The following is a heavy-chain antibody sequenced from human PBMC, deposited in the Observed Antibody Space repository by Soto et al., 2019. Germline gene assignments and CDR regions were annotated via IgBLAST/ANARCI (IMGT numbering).Heavy chain of an antibody. CDR3: VRARSTDSRPDY. Sequence: GGSLRLSCAASGFTFSSYGMHWVRQAPGRGLEWVAVILSDGSNKYYADSVKGRFTISRDNAKNSLCLQLDSLRAEDTAVYFCVRARSTDSRPDYWGQGTLVTVS. J-gene: IGHJ4*02. CDR2: ILSDGSNK. CDR1: GFTFSSYG. D-gene: IGHD3-22*01. V-gene: IGHV3-30*03.